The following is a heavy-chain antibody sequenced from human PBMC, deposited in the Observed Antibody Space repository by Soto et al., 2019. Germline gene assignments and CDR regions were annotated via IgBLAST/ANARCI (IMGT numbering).Heavy chain of an antibody. CDR2: IIPIFGTA. Sequence: QVQLVQSGAEVKKPGSSVKVSCKASGGTFSSYAISWVRQAPGQGLEWMGGIIPIFGTANYAQKFQGRVTXTADXSTSTAYMELSSLRSEVTAVYYCAAQHGITIFGVVTYGMDVWGQGTTVTXSS. J-gene: IGHJ6*02. CDR3: AAQHGITIFGVVTYGMDV. D-gene: IGHD3-3*01. V-gene: IGHV1-69*12. CDR1: GGTFSSYA.